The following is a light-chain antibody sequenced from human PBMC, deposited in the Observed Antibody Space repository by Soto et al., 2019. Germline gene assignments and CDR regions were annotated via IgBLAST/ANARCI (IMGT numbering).Light chain of an antibody. J-gene: IGKJ1*01. CDR2: AAS. CDR1: QTINTY. CDR3: QQNFSTPRT. V-gene: IGKV1-39*01. Sequence: DIQMTQSPSSLSASVGDRVTISFRASQTINTYVNWYLQKPGKAPKLLIYAASSLHSGVPSRFSGSGSGTYFTLTISSLQPEDFATYYCQQNFSTPRTFGQGTKVEIK.